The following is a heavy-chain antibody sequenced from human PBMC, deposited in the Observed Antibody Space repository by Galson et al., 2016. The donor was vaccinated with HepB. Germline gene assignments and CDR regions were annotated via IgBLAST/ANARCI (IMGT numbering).Heavy chain of an antibody. J-gene: IGHJ4*02. CDR2: ISYDGSNK. V-gene: IGHV3-30*18. CDR1: GFTFTSYT. CDR3: AKEGCYYDSSGCGFDY. Sequence: SLRLSCAASGFTFTSYTMNWVRQAPGKGLEWVALISYDGSNKYYADSVKGRFTISRDNSKNTLYLQMNSLRAEDTAVYYCAKEGCYYDSSGCGFDYWGQGTLVTVSS. D-gene: IGHD3-22*01.